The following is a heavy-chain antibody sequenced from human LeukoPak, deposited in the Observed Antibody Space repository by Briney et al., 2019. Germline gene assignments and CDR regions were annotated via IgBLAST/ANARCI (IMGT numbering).Heavy chain of an antibody. J-gene: IGHJ4*02. CDR2: MSPNSGDT. V-gene: IGHV1-8*01. Sequence: ASVKVSCKASGYTFTTYDISWVRQATGQGLEWMGWMSPNSGDTGYAQKFQGRVTMTRNTSISTAYMELSSLKSEDTAVYYCARVIGYYYGSGSSGDYWGQGTLVTVSS. D-gene: IGHD3-10*01. CDR3: ARVIGYYYGSGSSGDY. CDR1: GYTFTTYD.